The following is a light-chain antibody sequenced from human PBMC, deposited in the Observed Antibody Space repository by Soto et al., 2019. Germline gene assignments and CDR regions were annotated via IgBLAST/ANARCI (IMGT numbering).Light chain of an antibody. CDR3: QTWGTGIVV. CDR2: LNSDGSH. Sequence: QSLLTQSPSASASLGASVKLTCTLNSGHSSYAIAWHQQQPEKGPRYLMRLNSDGSHSKGDGIPDRFSGSSSGAERYLTISSLQSADEADYYCQTWGTGIVVFGGGTKVTVL. CDR1: SGHSSYA. V-gene: IGLV4-69*01. J-gene: IGLJ2*01.